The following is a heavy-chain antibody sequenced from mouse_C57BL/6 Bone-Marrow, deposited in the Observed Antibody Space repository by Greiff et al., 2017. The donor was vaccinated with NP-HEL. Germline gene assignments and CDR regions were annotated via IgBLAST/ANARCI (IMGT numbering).Heavy chain of an antibody. CDR3: ARGSYYGSSQAWFAY. Sequence: QVQLQQSGAELVKPGASVKMSCKASGYTFTSYWITWVKQRPGQGLEWIGDIYPGSGSTNYNEKFKSKATLTVDTSSSTAYMQLSSLTSEDSAVYYCARGSYYGSSQAWFAYWGQGTLVTVSA. J-gene: IGHJ3*01. V-gene: IGHV1-55*01. D-gene: IGHD1-1*01. CDR1: GYTFTSYW. CDR2: IYPGSGST.